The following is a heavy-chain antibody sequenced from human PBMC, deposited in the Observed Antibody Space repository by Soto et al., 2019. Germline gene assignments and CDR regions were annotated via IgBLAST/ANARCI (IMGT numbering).Heavy chain of an antibody. Sequence: GGSLRLSCAASGFNFRNYFMNWVRQAPGKGLEWVANINQDGSEKYYVDSVKGRFTISRDNAKNSLYLQMNSLRAEDTAVYYCARMTMAPADSAFDYWGQGTLGTVS. D-gene: IGHD6-13*01. CDR1: GFNFRNYF. V-gene: IGHV3-7*03. CDR3: ARMTMAPADSAFDY. CDR2: INQDGSEK. J-gene: IGHJ4*02.